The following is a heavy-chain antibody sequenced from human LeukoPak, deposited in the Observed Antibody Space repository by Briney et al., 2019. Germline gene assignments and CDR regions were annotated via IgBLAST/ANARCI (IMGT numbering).Heavy chain of an antibody. J-gene: IGHJ5*02. D-gene: IGHD3-10*01. CDR3: AREPRSRYYYGSGASWFDP. V-gene: IGHV3-7*01. CDR2: IKQDGSEK. CDR1: GFTFISYW. Sequence: GGSLRLSCAASGFTFISYWMSWVRQAPGKGLEWVANIKQDGSEKYYVDSVKGRFTISRDNAKNSLYLQMNSLRAEDTAVYYCAREPRSRYYYGSGASWFDPWGQGTLVTVSS.